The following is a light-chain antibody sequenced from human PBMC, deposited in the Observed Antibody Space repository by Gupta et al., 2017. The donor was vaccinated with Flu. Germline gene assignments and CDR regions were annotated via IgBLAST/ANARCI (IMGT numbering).Light chain of an antibody. CDR1: RATIGKNT. CDR2: NDN. Sequence: IISTCSGRRATIGKNTVNWYQQLPGTAAKLLIYNDNGRPSGLPDRFSGSRSGTSASLAVGGLQSEDADDYYCAAWDDSLSTYLFASGTKVTVL. J-gene: IGLJ1*01. CDR3: AAWDDSLSTYL. V-gene: IGLV1-44*01.